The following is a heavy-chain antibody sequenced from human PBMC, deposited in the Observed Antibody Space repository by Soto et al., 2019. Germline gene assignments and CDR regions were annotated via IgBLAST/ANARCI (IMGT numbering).Heavy chain of an antibody. Sequence: QITLKESGPTLAKPTQTLTLTCTYSGVSLSTNGESVGWIRQPPGKALEWLALIYWDEDNRYSPSLKSRLIITKDTSKNQVVLVMTNMDPLDTATYYCTHSILVVPTTRNAFDLWGQGTMVTVSS. V-gene: IGHV2-5*02. CDR3: THSILVVPTTRNAFDL. J-gene: IGHJ3*01. CDR1: GVSLSTNGES. D-gene: IGHD2-2*01. CDR2: IYWDEDN.